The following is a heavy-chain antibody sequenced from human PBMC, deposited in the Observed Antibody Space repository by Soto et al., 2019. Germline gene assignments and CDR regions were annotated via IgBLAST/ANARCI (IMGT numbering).Heavy chain of an antibody. V-gene: IGHV1-46*01. Sequence: ASVKVSCKASGYTFTSYYMRWVRQAPGQGLEWMGIINPSGGSTSYAQKFQGRVTMTRDTSTSTVYMELSSLRSEDTAVYYCARDLSEHLYYYYYGMDVWGQGTTVTVSS. CDR1: GYTFTSYY. J-gene: IGHJ6*02. CDR2: INPSGGST. CDR3: ARDLSEHLYYYYYGMDV. D-gene: IGHD3-16*02.